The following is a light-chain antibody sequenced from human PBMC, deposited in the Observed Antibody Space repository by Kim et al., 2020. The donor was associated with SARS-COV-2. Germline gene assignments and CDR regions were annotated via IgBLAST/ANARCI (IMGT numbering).Light chain of an antibody. CDR1: NIGSRD. CDR2: YDS. Sequence: SYELTQPPSVSVAPGKTASISCGGNNIGSRDVHWYQQKPGQAPLLVIFYDSDRPSGIPERFSGSHSGNTATLTISRVEAGDEADYYCQVWDTSSDHYVFGRGTKLTVL. V-gene: IGLV3-21*04. J-gene: IGLJ1*01. CDR3: QVWDTSSDHYV.